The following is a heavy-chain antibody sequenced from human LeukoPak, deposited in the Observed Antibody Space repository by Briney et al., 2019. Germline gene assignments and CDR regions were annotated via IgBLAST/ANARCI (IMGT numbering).Heavy chain of an antibody. CDR2: IYTSGGT. D-gene: IGHD6-6*01. CDR1: GDFISSYY. Sequence: SETLSVTCTVSGDFISSYYWSWIWQPPGEGLEWIGYIYTSGGTNYIPFLKGRVTISIDTSKNQFSLKLSSVTAADSAVYYCARLTRLSTSPDRYYLDYWGQGTLVTVSS. CDR3: ARLTRLSTSPDRYYLDY. J-gene: IGHJ4*02. V-gene: IGHV4-4*09.